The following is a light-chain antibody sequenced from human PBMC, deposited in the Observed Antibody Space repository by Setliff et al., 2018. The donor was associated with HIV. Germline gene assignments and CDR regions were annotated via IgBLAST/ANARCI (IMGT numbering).Light chain of an antibody. CDR2: GNN. J-gene: IGLJ1*01. CDR3: QSYDSSLSGYV. Sequence: QSVLTQPPSVSGAPGQRVTISCTGSSSNIGAHYVVHWYQQLPGTAPKLLIYGNNNRPSGVPDRFSGSKSGTSASLAITGLQAEDEADYYCQSYDSSLSGYVFGTGTKVTVL. V-gene: IGLV1-40*01. CDR1: SSNIGAHYV.